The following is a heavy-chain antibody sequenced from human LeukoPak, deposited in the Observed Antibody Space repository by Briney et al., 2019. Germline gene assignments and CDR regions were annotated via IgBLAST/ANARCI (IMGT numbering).Heavy chain of an antibody. V-gene: IGHV3-48*03. J-gene: IGHJ3*02. D-gene: IGHD4-17*01. CDR3: ARDLGDYVGYDAFDI. CDR2: ISSSGSNK. CDR1: GFTFGSFE. Sequence: AGGSLRLSCAASGFTFGSFEMNWVRQAPGKGLEWLSYISSSGSNKYYAGSLKGRFTISRDNAKNSLYLQMNSLTAEDTADYYCARDLGDYVGYDAFDIWGQGTRVTVSS.